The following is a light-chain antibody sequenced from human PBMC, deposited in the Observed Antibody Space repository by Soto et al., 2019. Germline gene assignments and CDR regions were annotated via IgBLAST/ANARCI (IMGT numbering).Light chain of an antibody. CDR1: QSINSY. Sequence: DIQMTQSPSSLSASVGDGVTITCRASQSINSYLNWYQQKPGKAPKLLIYSAASLQVGVPSRFSGSGSGTDFTLSISSLQPEDFATFYCQQSYNTPWTFGQGTKVDIK. CDR3: QQSYNTPWT. J-gene: IGKJ1*01. V-gene: IGKV1-39*01. CDR2: SAA.